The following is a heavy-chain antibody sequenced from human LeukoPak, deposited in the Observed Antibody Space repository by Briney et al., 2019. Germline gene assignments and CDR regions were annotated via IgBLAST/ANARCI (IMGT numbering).Heavy chain of an antibody. CDR3: ARAVYRSGGYYFDY. D-gene: IGHD6-19*01. CDR2: IDVRGDTI. Sequence: GGSLRLSCAASGFIFSDYYMTWIRQAPGKGLEWVASIDVRGDTILYADSVKGRFTISRDNSMDTLYLQMNSLRAEDTAVYYCARAVYRSGGYYFDYWGQGILVTVSS. V-gene: IGHV3-11*04. J-gene: IGHJ4*02. CDR1: GFIFSDYY.